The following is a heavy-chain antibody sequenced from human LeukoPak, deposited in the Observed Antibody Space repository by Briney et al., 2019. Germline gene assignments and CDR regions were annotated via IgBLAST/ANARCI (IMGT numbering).Heavy chain of an antibody. V-gene: IGHV3-66*01. CDR2: IYSGGST. J-gene: IGHJ4*02. CDR1: GFTVSSNY. CDR3: ARGGTAWYYDILTGYFGHFDY. D-gene: IGHD3-9*01. Sequence: GGSLRLSCAASGFTVSSNYMSWVRQAPGKGLEWVSVIYSGGSTYYADSVKGRFTISRDNSKNTLYPQMNSLRAEDTAVYYCARGGTAWYYDILTGYFGHFDYWGQGTLVTVSS.